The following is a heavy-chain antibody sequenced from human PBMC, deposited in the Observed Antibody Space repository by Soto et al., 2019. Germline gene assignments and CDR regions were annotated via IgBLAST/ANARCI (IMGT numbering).Heavy chain of an antibody. CDR1: GFTFSSYA. CDR3: ANGGTIFGWIDY. V-gene: IGHV3-23*01. CDR2: ISGSGGST. Sequence: EVQLLESGGGLVQPGGSLRLSCAASGFTFSSYAMSWVRQAPGKGLEWVSAISGSGGSTYYAASVKGRFTISRDNSKNTLYLQMNSLRAEDTDVYYCANGGTIFGWIDYWGQGTLVTVSS. D-gene: IGHD3-3*01. J-gene: IGHJ4*02.